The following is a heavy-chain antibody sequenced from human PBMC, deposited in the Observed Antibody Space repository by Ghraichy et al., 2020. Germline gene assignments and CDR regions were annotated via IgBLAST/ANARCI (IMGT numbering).Heavy chain of an antibody. D-gene: IGHD3-10*01. CDR2: TSGSGDTT. J-gene: IGHJ4*02. CDR1: GFTFSSYA. Sequence: GGSLRLSCAASGFTFSSYAMSWVRQAPGKGLEWVSGTSGSGDTTYYADSVKGRFTISRDNSKNTLSLQMNSLRAEDTAVYYCAKERWFGGYKISWGQGTLVTVSS. CDR3: AKERWFGGYKIS. V-gene: IGHV3-23*01.